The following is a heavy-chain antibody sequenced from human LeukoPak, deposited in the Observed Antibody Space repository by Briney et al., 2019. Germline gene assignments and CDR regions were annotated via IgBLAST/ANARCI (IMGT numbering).Heavy chain of an antibody. Sequence: GGSLTLSCAAYGFTFSSYGMHWVRQPPGKGLEWVTFIRYDGSNKKYADSVKGRLTISRGNSQNTQYLQMDSRRVEETAMYYCEKDSGYYDSSGPDYSGQGTLVTVSS. CDR3: EKDSGYYDSSGPDY. J-gene: IGHJ4*02. D-gene: IGHD3-22*01. CDR2: IRYDGSNK. V-gene: IGHV3-30*02. CDR1: GFTFSSYG.